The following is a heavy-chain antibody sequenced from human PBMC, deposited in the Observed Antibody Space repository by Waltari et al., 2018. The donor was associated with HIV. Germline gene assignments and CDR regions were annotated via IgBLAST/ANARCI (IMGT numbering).Heavy chain of an antibody. CDR1: GASTSSSSSY. J-gene: IGHJ4*02. Sequence: QLHLQESGPGLVKPSETLSLTCSVSGASTSSSSSYWAWIRQPPGKGLEWIGAIYYSGTAYYNPSVKSRVSSSLDASKNELSLKLTSVTATDTALYYCARLRFHSLYYFDSWGPGILVTVSS. V-gene: IGHV4-39*01. CDR3: ARLRFHSLYYFDS. D-gene: IGHD3-16*01. CDR2: IYYSGTA.